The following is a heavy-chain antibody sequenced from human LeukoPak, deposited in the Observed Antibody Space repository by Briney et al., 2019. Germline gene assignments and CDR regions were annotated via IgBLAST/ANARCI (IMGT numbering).Heavy chain of an antibody. CDR2: IYPGDSDT. CDR1: GYRFTSYW. Sequence: GASLKISCKGSGYRFTSYWIGWVRQMPGKGLEGMGIIYPGDSDTRYSPSFQGQVTISADKSISTAYLQWSSLKASDTAMYYCARHVDIVATVWEGQFDYWGQGTLVTVSS. D-gene: IGHD5-12*01. J-gene: IGHJ4*02. V-gene: IGHV5-51*01. CDR3: ARHVDIVATVWEGQFDY.